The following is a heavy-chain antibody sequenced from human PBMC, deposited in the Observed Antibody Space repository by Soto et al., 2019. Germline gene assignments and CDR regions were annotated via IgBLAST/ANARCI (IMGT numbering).Heavy chain of an antibody. V-gene: IGHV3-23*01. CDR2: ISGDGCST. CDR1: GFTFSDYA. CDR3: AKDLPNYDSSGYYFVVGFGY. Sequence: GGSLRLSCAASGFTFSDYAMSGVRQAPGKGLEWVSVISGDGCSTYYADSVKGRFTISRDNSKNTLYLQMNSLRAEDTAVYYCAKDLPNYDSSGYYFVVGFGYWGQGTLVTVSS. D-gene: IGHD3-22*01. J-gene: IGHJ4*02.